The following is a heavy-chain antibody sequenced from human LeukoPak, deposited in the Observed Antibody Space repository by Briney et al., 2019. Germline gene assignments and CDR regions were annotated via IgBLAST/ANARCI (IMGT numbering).Heavy chain of an antibody. CDR1: GFSFSSHA. V-gene: IGHV3-64*01. CDR2: ISSNGGRT. J-gene: IGHJ4*02. Sequence: GGSLRLSCAASGFSFSSHAMHWVRQAPGKGLEYVSPISSNGGRTYYANSVKGRFTISRDNSKNTLYLQMGSLRAEDMAVYYCARQAPTLRNYFDYWGQGTLVTVSS. CDR3: ARQAPTLRNYFDY.